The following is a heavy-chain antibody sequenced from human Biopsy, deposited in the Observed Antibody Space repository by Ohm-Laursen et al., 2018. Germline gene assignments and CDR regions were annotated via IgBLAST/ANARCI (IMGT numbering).Heavy chain of an antibody. CDR1: GGSISGYY. CDR2: IYYDGIT. D-gene: IGHD5-12*01. J-gene: IGHJ6*02. CDR3: ARVAGGYAYYYGMDV. V-gene: IGHV4-59*04. Sequence: SETLSLTCSISGGSISGYYWNWIRQPPGKGLEWIGNIYYDGITYYNPSLKSRVAMSVDTSKNQFSLRLPSVTAADTAVYYCARVAGGYAYYYGMDVWGQGTTVIVSS.